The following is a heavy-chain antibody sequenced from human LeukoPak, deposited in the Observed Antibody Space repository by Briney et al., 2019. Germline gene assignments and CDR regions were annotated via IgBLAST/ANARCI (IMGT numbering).Heavy chain of an antibody. J-gene: IGHJ4*02. V-gene: IGHV3-23*01. CDR3: AKDGGYSSSWYMGDFDY. Sequence: GGSLRLSCAASGFTFSSYAMHWVRQAPGKGLEWVSAISGSGGSTYYADSVKGRFTISRDNSKNTLYLQMNSLRAEDTAVYYCAKDGGYSSSWYMGDFDYWGQGTLVTVSS. CDR1: GFTFSSYA. CDR2: ISGSGGST. D-gene: IGHD6-13*01.